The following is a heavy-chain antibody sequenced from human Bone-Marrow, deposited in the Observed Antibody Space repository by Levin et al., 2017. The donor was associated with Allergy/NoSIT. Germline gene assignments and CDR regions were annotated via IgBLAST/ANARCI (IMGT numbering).Heavy chain of an antibody. CDR1: GYTFDDYP. V-gene: IGHV7-4-1*04. D-gene: IGHD5-12*01. Sequence: PRASVKVSCKSSGYTFDDYPMNWVRQAPGQGLEWMGWINTNTGTPRYAQAFTGRFVFSVDKSLNMAYLQINSLKSDDTAVYFCARDSTYSGYVHDHWGQGTLVNVSS. CDR2: INTNTGTP. CDR3: ARDSTYSGYVHDH. J-gene: IGHJ4*02.